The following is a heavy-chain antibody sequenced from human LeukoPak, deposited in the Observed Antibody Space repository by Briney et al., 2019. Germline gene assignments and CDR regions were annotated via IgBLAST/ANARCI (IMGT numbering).Heavy chain of an antibody. CDR3: AISSASDSNYGGINFDY. V-gene: IGHV5-51*01. J-gene: IGHJ4*02. CDR1: GYSFTSYW. D-gene: IGHD4-11*01. CDR2: IYPGDSDT. Sequence: GESLMISCKGSGYSFTSYWIGWVRQMPGKGLEWMGIIYPGDSDTRYSLSFQSQVTISADKSISTAYLQWSSLKASDTAMYYCAISSASDSNYGGINFDYWGQGTLVTVSS.